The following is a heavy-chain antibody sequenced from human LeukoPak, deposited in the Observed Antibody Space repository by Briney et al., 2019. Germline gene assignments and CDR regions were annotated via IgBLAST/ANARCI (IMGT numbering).Heavy chain of an antibody. CDR1: GFTVSSNY. CDR3: ASSGSYRFDY. CDR2: IYSSGTT. V-gene: IGHV3-53*01. Sequence: GGSLRLSCAASGFTVSSNYMSWVRQAPGKGLEWVSVIYSSGTTYYADSVKGRFTISRDNAKNSLYLQMNSLRDEDTAVYYCASSGSYRFDYWGQGTLVTVSS. D-gene: IGHD1-26*01. J-gene: IGHJ4*02.